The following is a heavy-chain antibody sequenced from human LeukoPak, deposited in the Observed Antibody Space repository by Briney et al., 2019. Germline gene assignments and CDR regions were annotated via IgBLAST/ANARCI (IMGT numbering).Heavy chain of an antibody. CDR3: ARVIGSYGDSAY. J-gene: IGHJ4*02. D-gene: IGHD1-26*01. CDR2: ISSSSSAI. Sequence: GGSLRLSGAASGFTFSSYSMSWVRQAPGKGLEWVSYISSSSSAIYYAASVKGRFTISRDNAKNSLYLQMNSLRAEDTAVYYCARVIGSYGDSAYWGQGTLVTVSS. CDR1: GFTFSSYS. V-gene: IGHV3-48*04.